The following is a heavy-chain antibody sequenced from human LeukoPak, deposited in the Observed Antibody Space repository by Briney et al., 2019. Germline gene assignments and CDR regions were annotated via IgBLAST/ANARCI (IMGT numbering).Heavy chain of an antibody. J-gene: IGHJ5*02. V-gene: IGHV4-39*01. CDR3: ARLDYDILTGYYRRWFDP. D-gene: IGHD3-9*01. CDR2: IYYSGST. CDR1: GGSISSSSYY. Sequence: SETLSLTCTVSGGSISSSSYYWGWIRQPPGKGLEWIGSIYYSGSTYYNPSLESRVTISVDTSKNQFSLKLSSVTAADTAVYYCARLDYDILTGYYRRWFDPWGQGTLVTVSS.